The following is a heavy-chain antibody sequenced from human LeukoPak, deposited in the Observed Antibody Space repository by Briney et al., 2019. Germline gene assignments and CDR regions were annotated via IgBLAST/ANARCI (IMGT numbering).Heavy chain of an antibody. CDR1: GFSLSNDEMS. CDR3: ARRLYGSGSSNAFDI. Sequence: SGPALVKPTQPLTLTCTFSGFSLSNDEMSESWVRQPPGKALEWLARIDWDDDEYYSASLKTRLTISKDTSKNQVVLTMTNMDPVDTATYYCARRLYGSGSSNAFDIWGHGTMVTVSS. V-gene: IGHV2-70*11. D-gene: IGHD3-10*01. CDR2: IDWDDDE. J-gene: IGHJ3*02.